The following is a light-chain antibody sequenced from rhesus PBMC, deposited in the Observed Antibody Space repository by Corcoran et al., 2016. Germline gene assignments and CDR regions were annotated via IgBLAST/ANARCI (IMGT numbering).Light chain of an antibody. V-gene: IGKV3-42*02. Sequence: ETVVTQSPATLSLSPGERATLSCMASQRVGSNLAWYHQRPGQAPKHLIYAASTRATGIPDRFSGSGSGAEFTLTISSLEPEDVGVYYCQQYNNWNSFGQGTKVEIK. CDR3: QQYNNWNS. CDR1: QRVGSN. CDR2: AAS. J-gene: IGKJ2*01.